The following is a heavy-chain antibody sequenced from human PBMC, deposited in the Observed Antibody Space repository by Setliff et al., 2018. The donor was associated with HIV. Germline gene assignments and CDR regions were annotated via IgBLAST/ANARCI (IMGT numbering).Heavy chain of an antibody. CDR3: AKNLGGTGSLDS. CDR1: GFTFSNYE. D-gene: IGHD1-26*01. J-gene: IGHJ4*02. Sequence: GGSLRLSCAASGFTFSNYEMNWVRQAPGKGLEWVSYISSSGTTIYYADSVKGRFTISRDNAKNSLYLQMNSLRAEDTAVYYCAKNLGGTGSLDSWGQGTLVTVSS. CDR2: ISSSGTTI. V-gene: IGHV3-48*03.